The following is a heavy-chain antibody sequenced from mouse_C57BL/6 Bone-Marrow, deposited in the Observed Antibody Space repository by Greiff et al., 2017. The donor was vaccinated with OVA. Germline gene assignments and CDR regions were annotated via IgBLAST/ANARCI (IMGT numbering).Heavy chain of an antibody. Sequence: VQLQPSGAELVKPGASVKISCKASGYAFSSYWMNWVKQRPGKGLEWIGQIYPGDGDTNYNGKFKGKATLTADKSSSTAYMQLSSLTSEDSAVYFCARSGNNWYFDVWGTGTTVTVSS. V-gene: IGHV1-80*01. CDR3: ARSGNNWYFDV. D-gene: IGHD2-1*01. CDR1: GYAFSSYW. J-gene: IGHJ1*03. CDR2: IYPGDGDT.